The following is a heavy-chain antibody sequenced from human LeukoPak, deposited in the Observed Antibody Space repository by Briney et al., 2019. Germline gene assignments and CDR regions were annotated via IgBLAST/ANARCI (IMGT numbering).Heavy chain of an antibody. V-gene: IGHV3-23*01. CDR1: GFTFSSYA. CDR2: ISGSDGST. J-gene: IGHJ3*02. CDR3: AREGGTYYYDRGAFDI. Sequence: GGSLRLSCAASGFTFSSYAMSWVRQAPGKGLEWVSAISGSDGSTYYADSVKGRFTISRDNSNNALYLLMNSLRAEDTAVYYCAREGGTYYYDRGAFDIWGQGTMVTVSS. D-gene: IGHD3-22*01.